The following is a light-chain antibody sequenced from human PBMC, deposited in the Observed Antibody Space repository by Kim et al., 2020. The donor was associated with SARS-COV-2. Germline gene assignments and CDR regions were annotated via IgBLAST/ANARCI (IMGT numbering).Light chain of an antibody. CDR1: NIGSNS. V-gene: IGLV3-21*04. Sequence: SYELTQPPSVSVAPGKTARITCGGNNIGSNSVHWYQQKPGQAPVLVIYYDSDRPSGIPERFSGSNSGNTATLTISRVEAGDEADYYCQVWDSSSDHVVFGGGTKLTVL. CDR3: QVWDSSSDHVV. J-gene: IGLJ2*01. CDR2: YDS.